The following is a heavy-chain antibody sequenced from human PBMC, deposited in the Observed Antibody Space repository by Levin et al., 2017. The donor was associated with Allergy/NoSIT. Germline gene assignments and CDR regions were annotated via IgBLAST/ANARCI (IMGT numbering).Heavy chain of an antibody. D-gene: IGHD3-10*01. CDR1: GYTLTELS. V-gene: IGHV1-24*01. CDR3: ATDMMVRGVMTPYYFDY. J-gene: IGHJ4*02. Sequence: ASVKVSCKVSGYTLTELSMHWVRQAPGKGLEWMGGFDPEDGETIYAQKFQGRVTMTEDTSTDTAYMELSSLRSEDTAVYYCATDMMVRGVMTPYYFDYWGQGTLVTVSS. CDR2: FDPEDGET.